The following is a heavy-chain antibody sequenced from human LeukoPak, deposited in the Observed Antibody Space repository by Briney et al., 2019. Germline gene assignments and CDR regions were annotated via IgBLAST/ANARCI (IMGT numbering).Heavy chain of an antibody. CDR3: ARGGTWNWFDP. Sequence: SGGSLRLSCAASEFTFDNYAMSWVRQAPGKGLEWVSVISGSGYYSYYADSVKGRFTVSRDNSKTTLYLQMNSLRADDTAVYYCARGGTWNWFDPWGQGTLVTVSS. J-gene: IGHJ5*02. D-gene: IGHD2-15*01. CDR2: ISGSGYYS. V-gene: IGHV3-23*01. CDR1: EFTFDNYA.